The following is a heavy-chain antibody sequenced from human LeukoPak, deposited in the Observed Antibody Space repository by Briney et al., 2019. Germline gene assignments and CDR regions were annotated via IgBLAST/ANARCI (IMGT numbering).Heavy chain of an antibody. Sequence: SETLCLTCTVPGGPMYSYYWSWIRQTAGKGLEWIGRLYPGVSFDYNPSLKSRVTMSIDSSKNQFALKLSGVSAADTAVYYCARMKFYDSTGYSPGHYMDVWGKGTTVIVSS. CDR3: ARMKFYDSTGYSPGHYMDV. V-gene: IGHV4-4*07. D-gene: IGHD3-22*01. J-gene: IGHJ6*03. CDR2: LYPGVSF. CDR1: GGPMYSYY.